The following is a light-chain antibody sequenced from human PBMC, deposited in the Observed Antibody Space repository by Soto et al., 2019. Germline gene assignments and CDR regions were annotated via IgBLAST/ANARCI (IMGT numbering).Light chain of an antibody. Sequence: EIVMTHSPATLSVSPGERATLSCRASQSVSSNLAWYQQKPGQAPRLLIYGASTRATGIPARFSGSGSGTDFTLTISSLEPEDFAVYYCQQRSNWPPTFGQGTRLEIK. CDR1: QSVSSN. V-gene: IGKV3-15*01. CDR3: QQRSNWPPT. CDR2: GAS. J-gene: IGKJ5*01.